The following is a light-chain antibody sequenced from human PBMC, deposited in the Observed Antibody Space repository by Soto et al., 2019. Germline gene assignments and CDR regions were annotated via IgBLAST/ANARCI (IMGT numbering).Light chain of an antibody. V-gene: IGKV3-15*01. CDR2: GAS. CDR1: QSVSTR. J-gene: IGKJ4*01. Sequence: EIVVTKSAATLSVSPGERASVSCRASQSVSTRLAWYKQKPGQAPRLLIYGASTRATGIPARFSGSGSGTEFTLTISSLQSEDFAVYYCRHYNNWPLTFGGGTKVDIK. CDR3: RHYNNWPLT.